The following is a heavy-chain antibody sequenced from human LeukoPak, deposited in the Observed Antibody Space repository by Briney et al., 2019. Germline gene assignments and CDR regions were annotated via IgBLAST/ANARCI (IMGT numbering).Heavy chain of an antibody. D-gene: IGHD6-13*01. CDR1: GYTFTRYG. CDR3: ARVTFSGYSSS. CDR2: ISAYNGNT. V-gene: IGHV1-18*01. Sequence: GASVKVSCKASGYTFTRYGISWLRQAPGQGLEWMGWISAYNGNTNYAQKLQGRVTMTTDTSTSTAYMELRSLRSDDTAVYYCARVTFSGYSSSWGQGTLVTVSS. J-gene: IGHJ4*02.